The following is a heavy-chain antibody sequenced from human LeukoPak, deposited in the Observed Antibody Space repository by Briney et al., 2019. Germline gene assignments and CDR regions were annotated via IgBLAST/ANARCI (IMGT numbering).Heavy chain of an antibody. J-gene: IGHJ4*02. CDR3: ARDTGTVVDY. CDR2: IYYSGST. Sequence: SETLPLTCTVSGGSISTYYWSWIRQPPGKGLEWIGYIYYSGSTNYNPSLKSRVTTSVDTSKNQFSLKLSSVTAADTAVYYCARDTGTVVDYWGQGTLVTVSS. CDR1: GGSISTYY. V-gene: IGHV4-59*01. D-gene: IGHD4-23*01.